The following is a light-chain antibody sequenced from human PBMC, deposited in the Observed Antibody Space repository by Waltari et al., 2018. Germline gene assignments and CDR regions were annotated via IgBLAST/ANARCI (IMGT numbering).Light chain of an antibody. Sequence: QSVLTQPPSASGTPGQRVSISCSGSGSNIGSNTVNWYQQLPGTAPKLLIYTNDQLPSAVPDRFSGSKSGTSASLAISGLQSEDEAEYHCAVWDDSLNGPLFAGGTKLTVL. CDR1: GSNIGSNT. CDR3: AVWDDSLNGPL. V-gene: IGLV1-44*01. J-gene: IGLJ2*01. CDR2: TND.